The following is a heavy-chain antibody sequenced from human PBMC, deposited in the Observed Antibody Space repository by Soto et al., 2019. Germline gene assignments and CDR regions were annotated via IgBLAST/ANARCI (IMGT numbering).Heavy chain of an antibody. J-gene: IGHJ6*04. D-gene: IGHD2-2*01. CDR3: ARIFRDPYFSSTSCYCLYV. CDR2: IYYSGST. V-gene: IGHV4-59*01. Sequence: SETLSLTCTVSCGSISSYYWSWIRQPPGKGLEWIGYIYYSGSTNYNPSLKSRVTISVDTSKNQFSLKLSSVTAADTAVYYCARIFRDPYFSSTSCYCLYVWGKGTTVTVSS. CDR1: CGSISSYY.